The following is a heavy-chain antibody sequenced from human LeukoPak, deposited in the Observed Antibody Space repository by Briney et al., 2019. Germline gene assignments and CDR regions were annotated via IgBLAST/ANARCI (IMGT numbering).Heavy chain of an antibody. CDR2: IYHSGST. Sequence: TSETLSLTCAVSGGSISSGGYSWSWLRQPPGKGLEWIGYIYHSGSTYYNPSLKSRVTISVDRSKNQFSLKLSSVTAADTAVYYCASMTTVTGVDYWGQGTLVTVSS. J-gene: IGHJ4*02. D-gene: IGHD4-17*01. CDR3: ASMTTVTGVDY. CDR1: GGSISSGGYS. V-gene: IGHV4-30-2*01.